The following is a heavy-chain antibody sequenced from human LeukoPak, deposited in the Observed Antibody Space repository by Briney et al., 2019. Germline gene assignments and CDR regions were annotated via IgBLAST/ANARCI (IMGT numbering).Heavy chain of an antibody. D-gene: IGHD3-22*01. CDR1: GFTFSSYW. CDR2: INSDGSST. V-gene: IGHV3-74*01. CDR3: ARDRPINYYDSSGYLGY. J-gene: IGHJ4*02. Sequence: GGSLRLSCAASGFTFSSYWMPWVRQTPGKGLVLVPRINSDGSSTSYADSVKGRFTIPRDNAKNTLYLQMNSLRAEDTAVYYCARDRPINYYDSSGYLGYWGQGTLVTVSS.